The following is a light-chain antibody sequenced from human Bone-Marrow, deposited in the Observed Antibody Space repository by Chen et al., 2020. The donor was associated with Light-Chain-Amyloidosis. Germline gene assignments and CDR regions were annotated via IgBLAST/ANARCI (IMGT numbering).Light chain of an antibody. CDR2: RDT. J-gene: IGLJ2*01. CDR3: QSADSSGTYEVI. Sequence: SHELTQPPSASVSPGPTVRITRSGDDLPTKYAYWYQQKPGQAPVLVIHRDTERPSGISERFSGSSSGTTATLTISGVQAEDEADYHCQSADSSGTYEVIFGGGTKLTVL. V-gene: IGLV3-25*03. CDR1: DLPTKY.